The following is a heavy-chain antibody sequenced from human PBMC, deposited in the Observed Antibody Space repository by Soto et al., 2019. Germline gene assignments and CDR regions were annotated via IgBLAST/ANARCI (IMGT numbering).Heavy chain of an antibody. V-gene: IGHV3-23*01. Sequence: GGSLRLSCAASGFEFSNYAMSWVRQAPGKGLEWVSLISATGGGTYYADSVKGRFTISRDNSHNTLYLQVHSLTAEDTAVYYCAKDRRAGGNSAFYFDFWGQGAQVTVSS. CDR2: ISATGGGT. CDR1: GFEFSNYA. J-gene: IGHJ4*02. D-gene: IGHD3-16*01. CDR3: AKDRRAGGNSAFYFDF.